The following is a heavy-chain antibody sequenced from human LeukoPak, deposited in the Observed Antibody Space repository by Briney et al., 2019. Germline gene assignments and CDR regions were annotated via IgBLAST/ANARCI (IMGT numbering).Heavy chain of an antibody. V-gene: IGHV4-59*01. CDR1: GGSISSYY. CDR3: AREPYDSGSYFDY. CDR2: IYYSGST. Sequence: SETLSLTCTVSGGSISSYYWSWIPQPPGKGLEWIGYIYYSGSTNYNPSLKSRVTISVDTSKNQFSLKLSSVTAADTAVYYCAREPYDSGSYFDYWGQGTLVTVSS. D-gene: IGHD1-26*01. J-gene: IGHJ4*02.